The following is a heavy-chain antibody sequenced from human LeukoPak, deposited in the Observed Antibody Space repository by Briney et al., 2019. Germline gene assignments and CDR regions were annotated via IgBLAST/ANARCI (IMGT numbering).Heavy chain of an antibody. CDR3: ARLALGITQSYYYYMDV. V-gene: IGHV4-34*01. J-gene: IGHJ6*03. CDR2: INHSGNT. Sequence: SETLSLTCAVYGGSFSGYYWSWIRQPPGKGLEWLGEINHSGNTNYNPSLKSRVTMSVDTSNKQFSLKLSSVTAADTAVYYCARLALGITQSYYYYMDVWGKGTTVTISS. CDR1: GGSFSGYY. D-gene: IGHD7-27*01.